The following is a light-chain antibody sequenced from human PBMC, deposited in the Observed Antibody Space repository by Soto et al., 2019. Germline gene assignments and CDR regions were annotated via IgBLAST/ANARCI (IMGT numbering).Light chain of an antibody. CDR1: SSDVGGYNH. CDR3: SSYADRSTPVV. Sequence: QSALTQPASVSGSPGQSITISCTGTSSDVGGYNHVSWYQQHPDKAPKLLIYDVSNRPSGVSNRFSGSKSGNTASLTISGLQAEDEADYYCSSYADRSTPVVFGGGTQLTVL. CDR2: DVS. V-gene: IGLV2-14*01. J-gene: IGLJ2*01.